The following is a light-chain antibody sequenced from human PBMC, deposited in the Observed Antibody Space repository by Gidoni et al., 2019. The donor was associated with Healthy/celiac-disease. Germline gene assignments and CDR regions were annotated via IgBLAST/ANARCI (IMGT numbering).Light chain of an antibody. CDR1: QSISSY. Sequence: DIQMTQSPSSLSASVGDRVTITCRASQSISSYLNWYQQKPGKAPKLLSYAASSLQSGVPSRFSGSGSGTDFTLTIRSLQPEDFATYYCQQSYSTPTFXGXTKVEIK. J-gene: IGKJ4*01. CDR2: AAS. V-gene: IGKV1-39*01. CDR3: QQSYSTPT.